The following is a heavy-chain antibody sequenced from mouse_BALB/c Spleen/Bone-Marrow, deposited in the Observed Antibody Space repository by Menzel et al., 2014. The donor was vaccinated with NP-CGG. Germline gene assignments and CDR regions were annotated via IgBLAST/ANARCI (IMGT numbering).Heavy chain of an antibody. CDR2: INPSNGGT. V-gene: IGHV1S81*02. Sequence: VQLQESGAELVKPGASVKLSCKASGYTFTSYYMYWVKQRPGQGLEWIGEINPSNGGTNLNEKFKSRATLTVDKSSSTAYMQLSSLTSEDSAVYYCTRGRTWDFDYWGQGTTLTVSS. D-gene: IGHD4-1*01. CDR1: GYTFTSYY. CDR3: TRGRTWDFDY. J-gene: IGHJ2*01.